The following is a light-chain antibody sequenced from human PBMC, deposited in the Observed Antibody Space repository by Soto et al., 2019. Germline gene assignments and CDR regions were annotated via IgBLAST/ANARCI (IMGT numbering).Light chain of an antibody. CDR1: NIGSKT. Sequence: SYELTQPPSMSVAPGQTARITCGGNNIGSKTVHWYQQKAGQAPVLVVYDDSDRPSGIPERFSGSNSGNTATLTISRVEAEDEADYYCQVWDVSTVHYVFGTGTKVTVL. CDR3: QVWDVSTVHYV. V-gene: IGLV3-21*02. CDR2: DDS. J-gene: IGLJ1*01.